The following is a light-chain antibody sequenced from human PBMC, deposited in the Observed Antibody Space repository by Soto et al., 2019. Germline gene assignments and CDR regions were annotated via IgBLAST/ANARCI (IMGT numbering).Light chain of an antibody. CDR1: SSDVGSYNL. J-gene: IGLJ2*01. CDR3: CSYAGSSSVV. CDR2: EGS. V-gene: IGLV2-23*01. Sequence: QSALTQPASVSGSPGQSITISCTGTSSDVGSYNLVSWYQQHPGKAPKLMIYEGSKRHSGVSNRFSGSKSCNTASLSISGLQSEDEADYYCCSYAGSSSVVFGGGTKLNVL.